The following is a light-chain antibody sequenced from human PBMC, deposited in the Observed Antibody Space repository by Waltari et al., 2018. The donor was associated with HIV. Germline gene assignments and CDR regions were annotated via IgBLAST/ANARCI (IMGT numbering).Light chain of an antibody. CDR1: KLGQKY. CDR2: EDS. J-gene: IGLJ2*01. CDR3: QAWDRSTVI. V-gene: IGLV3-1*01. Sequence: YELTQPPSVSVSPGQTANITCSGDKLGQKYAHWYQQKSGQSPVLLIYEDSKRRSGCPERFLGSISGDTATLTISGTQAEDEADYHCQAWDRSTVIFAGGTKLTVL.